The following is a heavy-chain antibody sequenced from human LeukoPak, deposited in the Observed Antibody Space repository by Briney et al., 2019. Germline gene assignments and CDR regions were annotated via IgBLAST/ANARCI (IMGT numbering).Heavy chain of an antibody. CDR3: ARVDTYYDFCSGYPPWAGYMDV. V-gene: IGHV3-20*04. J-gene: IGHJ6*03. CDR2: INWNGGST. CDR1: GFTFDDYG. Sequence: GSLRLSCAASGFTFDDYGMSWVRQAPGKGLEWVSGINWNGGSTGYADSVKCRFTISRDNAKNSLYLQMNSLRAEGTALYYCARVDTYYDFCSGYPPWAGYMDVWGKGATVTVSS. D-gene: IGHD3-3*01.